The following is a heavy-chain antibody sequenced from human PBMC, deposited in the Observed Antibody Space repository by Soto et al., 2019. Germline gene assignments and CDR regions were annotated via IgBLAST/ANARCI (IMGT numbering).Heavy chain of an antibody. CDR3: AGLRLGEGIAH. Sequence: QVQLQESGPGLVKPSETLSLTCTVSGGSVNSGSYYWNWIRQPPGKGLEWVGYIFYSGSTNYNPSLRSRVTIALDTSKNQFSNRLSSVTAADTAVYYCAGLRLGEGIAHWGQGTLVTVSS. D-gene: IGHD3-16*01. V-gene: IGHV4-61*01. CDR1: GGSVNSGSYY. CDR2: IFYSGST. J-gene: IGHJ5*02.